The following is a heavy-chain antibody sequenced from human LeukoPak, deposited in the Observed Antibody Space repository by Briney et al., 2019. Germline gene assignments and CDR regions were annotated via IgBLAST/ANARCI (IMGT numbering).Heavy chain of an antibody. V-gene: IGHV4-59*12. CDR3: AREGDSSGYRLGYFDY. J-gene: IGHJ4*02. CDR2: IYYSGST. D-gene: IGHD3-22*01. CDR1: GGSISSYY. Sequence: SETLSLTCTVSGGSISSYYWSWIRQPPGKGLEWIGYIYYSGSTYYNPSLKSRVTISVDTSKNQFSLKLSSVTAADTAVYYCAREGDSSGYRLGYFDYWGQGTLVTVSS.